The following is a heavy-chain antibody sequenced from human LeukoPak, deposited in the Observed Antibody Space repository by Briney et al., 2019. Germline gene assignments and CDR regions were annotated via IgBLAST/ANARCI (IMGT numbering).Heavy chain of an antibody. D-gene: IGHD2-15*01. CDR2: IYHSGST. Sequence: SETLSLTCTVSGYSISSGYYWGWIRQPPGKGLEWTGSIYHSGSTYYNPSLKSRVTISVDTSKNQFSLKLSSVTAADTAVYYCARGSYCSGGSCSFYYYYYMDVWGKGTTVTVSS. J-gene: IGHJ6*03. V-gene: IGHV4-38-2*02. CDR1: GYSISSGYY. CDR3: ARGSYCSGGSCSFYYYYYMDV.